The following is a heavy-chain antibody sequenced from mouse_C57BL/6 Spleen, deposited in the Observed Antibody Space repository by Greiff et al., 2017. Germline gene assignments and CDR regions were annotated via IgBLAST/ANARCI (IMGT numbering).Heavy chain of an antibody. CDR1: GYAFTNYL. V-gene: IGHV1-54*01. CDR2: INPGSGGT. D-gene: IGHD4-1*01. CDR3: AVGTGTWFAY. J-gene: IGHJ3*01. Sequence: VQLQQSGAELVRPGTSVKVSCKASGYAFTNYLIEWVKQRPGQGLEWIGVINPGSGGTNYNEKFKGKATLTADKSSSTAYMQLSSLTSEDSAVYFCAVGTGTWFAYWGQGTLVTVSA.